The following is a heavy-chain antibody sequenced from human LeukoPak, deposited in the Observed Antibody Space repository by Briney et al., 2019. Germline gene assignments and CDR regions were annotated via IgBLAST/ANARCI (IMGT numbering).Heavy chain of an antibody. V-gene: IGHV4-59*08. CDR2: IYVTGT. D-gene: IGHD3-16*02. J-gene: IGHJ6*03. CDR1: GGSIGTYY. CDR3: ARHIGGGIEDMDV. Sequence: SETLSLTCTVSGGSIGTYYWSWIRQSPGEGLEWIGYIYVTGTRYNPYLQSRVTISVDRSRNQFFLKMSSVAAADTAVYYCARHIGGGIEDMDVWGKGTKVIVSS.